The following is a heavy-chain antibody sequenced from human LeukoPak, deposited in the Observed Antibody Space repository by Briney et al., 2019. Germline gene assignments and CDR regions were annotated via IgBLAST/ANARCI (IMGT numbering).Heavy chain of an antibody. J-gene: IGHJ4*02. V-gene: IGHV3-23*01. CDR2: ISGSGGST. CDR1: GFTFSSYA. D-gene: IGHD4-17*01. Sequence: GGSLRLSCAASGFTFSSYAMGRVRQAPGKGLEWVSAISGSGGSTYYADSVKGRFTISRDNSKSTLYLQMNSLRAEDTAVYYCAKDYGDYTLGYFDYWGQGTLVTVSS. CDR3: AKDYGDYTLGYFDY.